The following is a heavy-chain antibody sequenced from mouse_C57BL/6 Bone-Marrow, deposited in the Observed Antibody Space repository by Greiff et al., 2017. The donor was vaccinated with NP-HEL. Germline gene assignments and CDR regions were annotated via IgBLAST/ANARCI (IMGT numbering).Heavy chain of an antibody. CDR2: IRLKSDNSAT. J-gene: IGHJ3*01. CDR3: TKSNYGGFAY. V-gene: IGHV6-3*01. Sequence: EVMLVESGGGLVQPGLSLPLSLGTSGFTFSNYWMNWVRQSPEKGLEWVAQIRLKSDNSATHYAESVKGRFTISRDDSKSSVYLQMNNLRAEDTGIYYCTKSNYGGFAYWGQGTLVTVSA. CDR1: GFTFSNYW. D-gene: IGHD2-5*01.